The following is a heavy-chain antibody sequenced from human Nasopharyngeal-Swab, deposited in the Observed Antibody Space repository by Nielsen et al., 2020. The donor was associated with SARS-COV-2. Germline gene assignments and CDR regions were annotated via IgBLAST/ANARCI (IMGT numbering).Heavy chain of an antibody. CDR3: ARGGWYFDF. V-gene: IGHV3-7*04. CDR1: GFTFSSYW. J-gene: IGHJ2*01. CDR2: IKQDGSEK. Sequence: GESLKISCAASGFTFSSYWMSWVRQAPGKGLEWVANIKQDGSEKYYVDSVKGRFTISRDNAKNSLNLQMNSLRAKDTTVYYCARGGWYFDFWGRGTLVTVSS.